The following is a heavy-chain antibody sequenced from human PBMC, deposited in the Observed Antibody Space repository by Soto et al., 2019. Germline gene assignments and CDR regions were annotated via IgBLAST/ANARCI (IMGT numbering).Heavy chain of an antibody. CDR2: INTGNGNT. D-gene: IGHD2-2*01. Sequence: GASVKVSCKASGYTFTTYAMHWVLQAPGQRLEWMGWINTGNGNTKYSQKFQGRVTITRDTSASTAYMELGSLRSEDTAIYYCACHSSSSRDLKYEGLSSGPLNRLYYYGMDVWGQGTTVTVSS. V-gene: IGHV1-3*04. J-gene: IGHJ6*02. CDR1: GYTFTTYA. CDR3: ACHSSSSRDLKYEGLSSGPLNRLYYYGMDV.